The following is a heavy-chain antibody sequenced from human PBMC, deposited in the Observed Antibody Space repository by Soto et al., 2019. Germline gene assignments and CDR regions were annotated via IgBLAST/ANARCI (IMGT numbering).Heavy chain of an antibody. J-gene: IGHJ4*02. Sequence: GGSLRLSCAASGYTFISYAMSWVRQAPGKGLEWVSAISGSGGSTYYADSVKGRFTISRDNSKNTLYLQMNSLRAEDTAVYYCAKDAHDILTNYFDYWGQGTLVTVSS. CDR2: ISGSGGST. V-gene: IGHV3-23*01. D-gene: IGHD3-9*01. CDR1: GYTFISYA. CDR3: AKDAHDILTNYFDY.